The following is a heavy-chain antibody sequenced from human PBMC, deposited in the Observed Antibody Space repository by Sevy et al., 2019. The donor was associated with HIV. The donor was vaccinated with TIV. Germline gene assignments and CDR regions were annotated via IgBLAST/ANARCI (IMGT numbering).Heavy chain of an antibody. Sequence: ASVKVSCKASGYTFTSYGISWVRQAPGQGLEWMGWIRAYNGNTNYAQKLQGRVTMTTDTSTSTAYMELRSLRSDDTAVYYCARERENIAARPVVFDYWGQGTLVTVSS. V-gene: IGHV1-18*01. CDR2: IRAYNGNT. CDR1: GYTFTSYG. J-gene: IGHJ4*02. D-gene: IGHD6-6*01. CDR3: ARERENIAARPVVFDY.